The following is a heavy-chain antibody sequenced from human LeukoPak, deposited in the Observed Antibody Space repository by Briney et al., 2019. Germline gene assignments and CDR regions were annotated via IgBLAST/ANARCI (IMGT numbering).Heavy chain of an antibody. V-gene: IGHV3-23*01. CDR3: AKRGSASSYFDY. J-gene: IGHJ4*02. CDR1: GFTFSSYA. Sequence: GGSLSLSCAASGFTFSSYAMHWVRQAPGKGLEWVSGFRDSGGTTYHADSVKGRFTVSRDDSKNTLYLQMNSLRAEDTAMYYCAKRGSASSYFDYWGQGTLVTASS. CDR2: FRDSGGTT. D-gene: IGHD6-19*01.